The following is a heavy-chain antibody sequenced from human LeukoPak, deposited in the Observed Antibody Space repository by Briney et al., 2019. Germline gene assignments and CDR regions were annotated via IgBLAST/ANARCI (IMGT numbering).Heavy chain of an antibody. D-gene: IGHD4-17*01. Sequence: SSETLSLTCTVSGGSISSYYWSWIWQPPGKGLEWIGYIYHSGSTYYNPSLKSRVTISVDRSKNQFSLKLSSVTAADTAVYYCARSYGGYYFDYWGQGTLVTVSS. V-gene: IGHV4-59*12. CDR3: ARSYGGYYFDY. CDR2: IYHSGST. J-gene: IGHJ4*02. CDR1: GGSISSYY.